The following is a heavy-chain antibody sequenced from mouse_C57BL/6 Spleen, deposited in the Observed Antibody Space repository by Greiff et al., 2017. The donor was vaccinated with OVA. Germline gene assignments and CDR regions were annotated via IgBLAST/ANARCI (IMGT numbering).Heavy chain of an antibody. CDR2: IRNKANNHAT. Sequence: EVKVEESGGGLVQPGGSMKLSCAASGFTFSDAWMDWVRQSPEKGLEWVAEIRNKANNHATYYAESVKGRFTISRDDSKSSVYLQMNSLRAEDTVIYYCTGRLSLRRAYAMDYWGQGTSVTVSS. D-gene: IGHD3-2*02. CDR3: TGRLSLRRAYAMDY. V-gene: IGHV6-6*01. J-gene: IGHJ4*01. CDR1: GFTFSDAW.